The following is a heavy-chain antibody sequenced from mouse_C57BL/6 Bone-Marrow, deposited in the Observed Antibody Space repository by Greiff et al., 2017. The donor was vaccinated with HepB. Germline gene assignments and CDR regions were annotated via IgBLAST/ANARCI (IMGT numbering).Heavy chain of an antibody. V-gene: IGHV10-1*01. CDR2: IRSKSNNYAT. Sequence: EVMLVESGGGLVQPKGSLKLSCAASGFSFNTYAMNWVRQAPGKGLEWVARIRSKSNNYATYYADSVKDRFTISRDDSESMLYLQMNNLKTEDTAMDYCVRHGGDYAMDYWGQGTSVTVSS. CDR3: VRHGGDYAMDY. J-gene: IGHJ4*01. CDR1: GFSFNTYA.